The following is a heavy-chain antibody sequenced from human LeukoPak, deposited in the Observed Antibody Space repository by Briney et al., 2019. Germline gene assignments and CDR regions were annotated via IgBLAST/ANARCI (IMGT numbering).Heavy chain of an antibody. D-gene: IGHD5-12*01. V-gene: IGHV1-2*02. CDR2: INPNSGGT. J-gene: IGHJ4*02. Sequence: ASVKVSCKASGYTLTGYYMHWVRQAPGQGLEWIGWINPNSGGTNYAQKFQGRVTMTRDTSISTAYMELSSLISDDTAVYYCARDPRSRGGYEGYYFDYWGQGTLVTVSS. CDR3: ARDPRSRGGYEGYYFDY. CDR1: GYTLTGYY.